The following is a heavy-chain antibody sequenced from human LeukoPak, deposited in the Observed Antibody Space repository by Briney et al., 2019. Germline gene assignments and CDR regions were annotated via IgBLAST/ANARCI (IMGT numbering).Heavy chain of an antibody. CDR1: GYRFSGYW. D-gene: IGHD6-19*01. J-gene: IGHJ4*02. Sequence: GESLKISCEGSGYRFSGYWIGWVRQMPGKGLEWMGIIYPGDSDTRYSPSFQGQVTISVDKSISTAYLQWSSLKASDTAMYYCARPVSSGPVDYWGQGTLVAVSS. CDR2: IYPGDSDT. V-gene: IGHV5-51*01. CDR3: ARPVSSGPVDY.